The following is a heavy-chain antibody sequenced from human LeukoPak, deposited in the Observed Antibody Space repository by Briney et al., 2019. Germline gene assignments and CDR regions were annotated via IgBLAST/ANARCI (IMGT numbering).Heavy chain of an antibody. CDR1: GGTFSSYA. V-gene: IGHV1-69*13. J-gene: IGHJ5*01. CDR2: IIPIFGTA. D-gene: IGHD3-9*01. CDR3: ARWGLTGGAGDS. Sequence: SVKVSCKASGGTFSSYAISWVRQAPGQGLEWMGGIIPIFGTANYAQKFQGRVTITADESTSTAYMELNNVISEDTAVYYCARWGLTGGAGDSWGQGTLVTVSS.